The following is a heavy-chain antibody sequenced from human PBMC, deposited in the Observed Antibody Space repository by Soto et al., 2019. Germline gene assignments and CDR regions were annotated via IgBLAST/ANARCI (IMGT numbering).Heavy chain of an antibody. CDR2: FYYSGST. CDR1: GPSISTYY. V-gene: IGHV4-59*08. J-gene: IGHJ4*02. CDR3: ARHLSLAAGGTFDY. Sequence: LETLSLTCTVSGPSISTYYWSRIRQPPGKGPEWIAYFYYSGSTIYNPSLQSRVTISVDTSRNQFSLKLRSVTGADTAVYYCARHLSLAAGGTFDYWGQGTLVTVSS. D-gene: IGHD6-13*01.